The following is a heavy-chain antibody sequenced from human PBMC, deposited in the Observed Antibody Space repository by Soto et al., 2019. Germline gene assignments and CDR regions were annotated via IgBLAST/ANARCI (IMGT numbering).Heavy chain of an antibody. CDR1: GFTFSNFA. J-gene: IGHJ4*02. CDR2: ISYLDGTNK. D-gene: IGHD4-17*01. V-gene: IGHV3-30*01. Sequence: QVQLVESGGGVVQPGKSLTLSCAGSGFTFSNFAIHWVRQAPGKGLEWVAVISYLDGTNKYYADSVKGRFTISRDNSKSTVYLQMNSLRPEDTAIYYCARDPRNKMTTSALFDWGQGTLVTVSS. CDR3: ARDPRNKMTTSALFD.